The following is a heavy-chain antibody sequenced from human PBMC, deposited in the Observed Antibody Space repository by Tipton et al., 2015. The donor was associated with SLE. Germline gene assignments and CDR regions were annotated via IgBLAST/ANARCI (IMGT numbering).Heavy chain of an antibody. V-gene: IGHV3-66*01. CDR2: IYSAGNT. Sequence: GSLRLSCAASGIIVSDNYMSWVRQAPGKGLEWVSVIYSAGNTYYADSVKGRFTISRDNSKNTVDLQMNSLRAEDTAVYYCAREMKDAGYSSSWYRYYGMDVWGQGTTVTVSS. CDR3: AREMKDAGYSSSWYRYYGMDV. J-gene: IGHJ6*02. D-gene: IGHD6-13*01. CDR1: GIIVSDNY.